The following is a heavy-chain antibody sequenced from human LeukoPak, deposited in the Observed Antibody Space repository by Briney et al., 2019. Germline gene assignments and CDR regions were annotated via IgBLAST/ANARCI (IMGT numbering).Heavy chain of an antibody. CDR2: TYYRSKWYN. CDR3: ARAQSGGYLDY. V-gene: IGHV6-1*01. Sequence: RTYYRSKWYNDYAVSVKSRLTINPDTSKNQFSLQLNSVTPDDTAVYYCARAQSGGYLDYWGQGTLVTVSS. D-gene: IGHD2-8*02. J-gene: IGHJ4*02.